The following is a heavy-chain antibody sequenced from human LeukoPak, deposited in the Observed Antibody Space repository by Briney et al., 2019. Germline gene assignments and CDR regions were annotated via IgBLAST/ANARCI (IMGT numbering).Heavy chain of an antibody. CDR2: INHSGST. CDR3: ARGYYDYSNWFDP. CDR1: GGSFSGYY. Sequence: SETLSLTCAVYGGSFSGYYWSWIRQPPGKGLEWIGEINHSGSTNYNPSLKSPVTISVDTSKNQFSLKLSSVTAADTAVYYCARGYYDYSNWFDPWGQGTLVTVSS. V-gene: IGHV4-34*01. J-gene: IGHJ5*02. D-gene: IGHD4-11*01.